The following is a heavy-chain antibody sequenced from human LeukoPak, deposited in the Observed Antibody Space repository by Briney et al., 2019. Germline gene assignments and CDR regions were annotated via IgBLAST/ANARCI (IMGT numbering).Heavy chain of an antibody. V-gene: IGHV3-30*18. CDR2: ISYDGSNK. J-gene: IGHJ6*02. D-gene: IGHD5-24*01. CDR1: GFTFSSYG. Sequence: GSLRLSCAASGFTFSSYGMHWVRQAPGKGLEWVAVISYDGSNKYYADSVKGRFTISRGNSKNTLYLQMNSLRAEDTAVYYCAKDGGLQLYYYYYGMDVWGQGTTVTVSS. CDR3: AKDGGLQLYYYYYGMDV.